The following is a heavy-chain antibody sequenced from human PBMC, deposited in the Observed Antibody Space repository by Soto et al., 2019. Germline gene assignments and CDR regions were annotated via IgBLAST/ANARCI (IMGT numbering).Heavy chain of an antibody. Sequence: GGSLRLSCAASGFTFSSYAMSWVRQAPGKGLEWVSAISGSGGSTYYADSVKGRFTISRDNSKNTLYLQMNSLRAEDTAVYYCAKAKGVPYSSSWYGMGVWGQGTTVTVS. V-gene: IGHV3-23*01. D-gene: IGHD6-13*01. CDR2: ISGSGGST. J-gene: IGHJ6*02. CDR1: GFTFSSYA. CDR3: AKAKGVPYSSSWYGMGV.